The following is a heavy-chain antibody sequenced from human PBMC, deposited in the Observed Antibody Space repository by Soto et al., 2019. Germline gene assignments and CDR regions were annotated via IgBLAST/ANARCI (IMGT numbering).Heavy chain of an antibody. CDR2: ISGSGGST. D-gene: IGHD6-6*01. J-gene: IGHJ4*02. V-gene: IGHV3-23*01. Sequence: GGSLRLSCAASGFTFSSYAMSWVRQAPGKGLEWVSAISGSGGSTYYADSVKGRFTISRDNSKNTLYLQMNSLRAEDTAVYYCGKDSRSSIAAGNFDYWGREPWSPSPQ. CDR1: GFTFSSYA. CDR3: GKDSRSSIAAGNFDY.